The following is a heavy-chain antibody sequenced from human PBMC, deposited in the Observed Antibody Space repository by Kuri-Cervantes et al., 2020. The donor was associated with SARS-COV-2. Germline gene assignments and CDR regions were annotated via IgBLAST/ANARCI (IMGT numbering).Heavy chain of an antibody. CDR1: GFTFSSCA. CDR3: ASSRGRSGGSCCRGAFDY. D-gene: IGHD2-15*01. CDR2: ISGSGGST. J-gene: IGHJ4*01. V-gene: IGHV3-23*01. Sequence: GESLKISCAASGFTFSSCAMSWVRQAPGKGLEWVSAISGSGGSTYYADSVKGRFTISRDNSKNTLYLQMNSLRAEDTAVYYCASSRGRSGGSCCRGAFDYWGHGTLVTVSS.